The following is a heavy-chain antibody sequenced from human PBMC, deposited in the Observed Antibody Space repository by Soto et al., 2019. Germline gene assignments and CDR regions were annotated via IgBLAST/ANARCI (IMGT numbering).Heavy chain of an antibody. CDR1: GFTFSSYW. D-gene: IGHD3-9*01. J-gene: IGHJ4*02. CDR3: ARDRGAVYDILTGYYHTSYFDY. V-gene: IGHV3-7*01. Sequence: GGSLRLSCAASGFTFSSYWMSWVRQAPGKGLEWVANIKQDGSEKYYVDSVKGRFTISRDNAKNSLYLQMNSLRAEETAVYYCARDRGAVYDILTGYYHTSYFDYWGQGTLVTVSS. CDR2: IKQDGSEK.